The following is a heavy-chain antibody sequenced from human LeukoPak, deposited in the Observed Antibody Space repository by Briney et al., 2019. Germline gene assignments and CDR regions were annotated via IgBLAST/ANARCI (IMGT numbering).Heavy chain of an antibody. CDR1: GGSIGSISSTSYY. Sequence: SETLSPTCTVSGGSIGSISSTSYYWGWIRQPPGKGLEWIGSIYSSGSTYYNPSLKSRVTISGDTSKNQFSLKLSSVTAADTAVYYCARLDYGDLSFDYWGQGTLVTVSS. J-gene: IGHJ4*02. D-gene: IGHD4-17*01. V-gene: IGHV4-39*01. CDR3: ARLDYGDLSFDY. CDR2: IYSSGST.